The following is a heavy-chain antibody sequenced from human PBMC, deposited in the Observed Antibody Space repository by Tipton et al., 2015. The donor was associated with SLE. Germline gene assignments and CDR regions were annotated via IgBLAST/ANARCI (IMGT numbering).Heavy chain of an antibody. V-gene: IGHV4-28*03. Sequence: TLSLTCAVSGYSISTSDSNWWGWIRQPPGKGLEWIGYIYYRGTAYYNPSLRSRVTVSVDTSKNQFSLKMNSVTAADTAMYYCARGTPFMEWERNYFDPWGQGTLVTVSS. D-gene: IGHD3-3*01. CDR2: IYYRGTA. J-gene: IGHJ5*02. CDR3: ARGTPFMEWERNYFDP. CDR1: GYSISTSDSNW.